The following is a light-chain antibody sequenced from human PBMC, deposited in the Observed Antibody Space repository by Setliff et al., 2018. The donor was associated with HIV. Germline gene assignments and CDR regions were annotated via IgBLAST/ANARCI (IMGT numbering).Light chain of an antibody. J-gene: IGKJ4*01. CDR1: QSISTY. V-gene: IGKV1-39*01. CDR3: QQTYSTPHT. CDR2: AAS. Sequence: DIQMTQSPSSLSASLGDRVTLTCRASQSISTYLNWYQHKPGKAPKLLIYAASSLQSGVPSRFGGSGSGTDFTLTISSLQPEDFATYYCQQTYSTPHTFGGGTKMDIK.